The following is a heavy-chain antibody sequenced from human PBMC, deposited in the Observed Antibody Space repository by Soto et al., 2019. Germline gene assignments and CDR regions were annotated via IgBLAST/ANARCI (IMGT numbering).Heavy chain of an antibody. D-gene: IGHD6-13*01. CDR2: IYYSGST. CDR3: ARDRGQLVPFDY. CDR1: GGSVSSGSYC. Sequence: QVQLQESGPGLVKPSETLSLTCTVSGGSVSSGSYCWSWIRQPPGKGLEWIGYIYYSGSTTYNPSLKSRVTISLDTSKNQFSLKLSSVTAADTAVYYCARDRGQLVPFDYWGQGTLVTVSS. J-gene: IGHJ4*02. V-gene: IGHV4-61*01.